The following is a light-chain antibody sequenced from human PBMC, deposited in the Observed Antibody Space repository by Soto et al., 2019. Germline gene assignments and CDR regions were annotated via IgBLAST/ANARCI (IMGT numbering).Light chain of an antibody. Sequence: DIQLTPSPSSLSASIGARVTITCRASQSMTMYLNWYQQEPGKAPKLLIFAASSLQSGVPSRFSGSGSGTDFTLTISGLQPEDFGTYYCQQSYSTLWSFGQGTKVDIK. V-gene: IGKV1-39*01. CDR2: AAS. J-gene: IGKJ1*01. CDR1: QSMTMY. CDR3: QQSYSTLWS.